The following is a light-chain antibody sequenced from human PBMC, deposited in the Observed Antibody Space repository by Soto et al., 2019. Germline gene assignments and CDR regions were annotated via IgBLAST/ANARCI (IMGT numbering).Light chain of an antibody. CDR3: SSYTSSSPCV. CDR2: EVS. J-gene: IGLJ1*01. V-gene: IGLV2-14*01. Sequence: QSVLTQPASVSGSPGQSITISCTGTSSDVGGYKYVSWYQQYPGKAPKLMIYEVSNRPSGVSNRFSGSKSGNTASLTISGLQAEDEVDYYCSSYTSSSPCVFGTGTKVTVL. CDR1: SSDVGGYKY.